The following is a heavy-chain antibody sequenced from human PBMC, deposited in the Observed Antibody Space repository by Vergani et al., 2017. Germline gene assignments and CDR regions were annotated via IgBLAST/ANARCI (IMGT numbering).Heavy chain of an antibody. V-gene: IGHV3-66*02. D-gene: IGHD2-15*01. J-gene: IGHJ4*01. CDR1: GFTLGDYA. Sequence: EVHLVESGGGLVQPGRSLRLSCSGSGFTLGDYAMTWVRQAPGKGLEWVSVIKSYGRTSYAESVRGRFTISRDTSRNAVYLQMNILRVEDTGVYYCTRSECSGTTCYGHYFDLWGHGILVTVSS. CDR3: TRSECSGTTCYGHYFDL. CDR2: IKSYGRT.